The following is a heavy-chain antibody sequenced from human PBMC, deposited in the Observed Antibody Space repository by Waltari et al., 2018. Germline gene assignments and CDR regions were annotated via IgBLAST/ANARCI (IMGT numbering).Heavy chain of an antibody. Sequence: EVQLVESGGGLVQPGRSLRLSCAASGFTFDDYAMHWVRQAPGKGLEWVSGISWNSGSIGDADSVKGRFTISRDNAKNSLYLQMNSLRAEDTALYYCAKDGGGYWGRGTLVTVSS. CDR1: GFTFDDYA. D-gene: IGHD3-16*01. J-gene: IGHJ4*02. CDR3: AKDGGGY. CDR2: ISWNSGSI. V-gene: IGHV3-9*01.